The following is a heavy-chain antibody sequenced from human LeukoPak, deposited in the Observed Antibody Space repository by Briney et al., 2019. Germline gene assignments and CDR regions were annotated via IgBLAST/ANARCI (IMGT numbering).Heavy chain of an antibody. CDR1: GGSISSYF. CDR2: INYTGTT. Sequence: PSETLSLTCTVSGGSISSYFWSWIRQSPGKGLEWIGEINYTGTTNSNPSLGSRLTMSIDSSKNQFSLKLTSVTAADTGVYYCARGDSNSLEYLYYMDVWGKGTTVTVSS. V-gene: IGHV4-34*01. D-gene: IGHD4-11*01. CDR3: ARGDSNSLEYLYYMDV. J-gene: IGHJ6*03.